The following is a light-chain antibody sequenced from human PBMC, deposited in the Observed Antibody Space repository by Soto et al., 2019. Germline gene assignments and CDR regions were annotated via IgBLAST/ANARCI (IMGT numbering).Light chain of an antibody. J-gene: IGLJ1*01. CDR1: SSNIGAGYD. CDR2: GNS. CDR3: SSYTTSSNYV. Sequence: QSVLTQPPSVSGAPGQRVTISCTGSSSNIGAGYDVHWYQQLPGTAPKLLIYGNSNRPSGVPDRFSGSKSGTSASLAITGLQAEDEADYYCSSYTTSSNYVFGSGTKATVL. V-gene: IGLV1-40*01.